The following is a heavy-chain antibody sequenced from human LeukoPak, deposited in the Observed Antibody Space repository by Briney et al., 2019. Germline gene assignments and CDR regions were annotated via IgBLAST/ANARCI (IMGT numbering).Heavy chain of an antibody. CDR1: GFTFSSYA. CDR3: AKRGSSWYIDY. CDR2: ISGSGGSK. D-gene: IGHD6-13*01. J-gene: IGHJ4*02. Sequence: GGSLRLSCAASGFTFSSYAMSWVRQAPGKGLEWVSAISGSGGSKYYADSVKGRFNISRDNSKNTLYLQMNSLRAEDTAVYYCAKRGSSWYIDYWGQGTLVTVSS. V-gene: IGHV3-23*01.